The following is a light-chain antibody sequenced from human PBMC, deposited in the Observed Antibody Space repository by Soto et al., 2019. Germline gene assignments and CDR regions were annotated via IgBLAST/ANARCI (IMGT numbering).Light chain of an antibody. J-gene: IGKJ2*01. CDR1: QSGPTTS. V-gene: IGKV3D-20*01. Sequence: VLTQSPVTLSLSPGERVTLSCGATQSGPTTSIVWYQHRPGLAPRLLVDGASRRATGIPDRFSGGGSHLIISRLEHEDFAVYYCQLYGDSPPYTFGQGTKVEIK. CDR2: GAS. CDR3: QLYGDSPPYT.